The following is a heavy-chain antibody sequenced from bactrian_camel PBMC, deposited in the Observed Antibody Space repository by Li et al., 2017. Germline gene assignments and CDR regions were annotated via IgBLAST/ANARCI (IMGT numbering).Heavy chain of an antibody. D-gene: IGHD1*01. CDR3: ATSYIRGARSLAVTRYAY. CDR2: TGPSTT. V-gene: IGHV3S53*01. J-gene: IGHJ4*01. CDR1: GDNVGQIY. Sequence: VQLVESGGGSVQVGGSLRLSCVASGDNVGQIYMAWFRQAPGKEREEVAATGPSTTKYADSVKGRLTLSKDNDKNIQYLQMNSLKPEDTAMYYCATSYIRGARSLAVTRYAYWGQGTQVTVS.